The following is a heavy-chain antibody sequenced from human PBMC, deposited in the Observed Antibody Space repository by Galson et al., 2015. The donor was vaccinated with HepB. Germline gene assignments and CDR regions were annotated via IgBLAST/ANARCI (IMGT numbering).Heavy chain of an antibody. CDR3: AIVYGSGSPYLNWFDP. J-gene: IGHJ5*02. D-gene: IGHD3-10*01. Sequence: QSGAEVKKPGESLKISCKGSGYSFTSYWIGWVRQMPGKGLEWMGIIYPGDSDTRYSPSFQGQVTISADKSISTAYLQWSSLKASDTAMYYCAIVYGSGSPYLNWFDPWGQGTLVTVSS. V-gene: IGHV5-51*01. CDR2: IYPGDSDT. CDR1: GYSFTSYW.